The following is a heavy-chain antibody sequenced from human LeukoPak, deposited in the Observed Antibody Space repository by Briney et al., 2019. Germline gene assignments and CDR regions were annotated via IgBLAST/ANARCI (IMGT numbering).Heavy chain of an antibody. D-gene: IGHD3-22*01. CDR2: IYHSGST. J-gene: IGHJ4*02. CDR3: ARTPGFYDSSGYYPLGLDY. CDR1: GVSISSGGYY. V-gene: IGHV4-30-2*01. Sequence: SETLSLTCTVSGVSISSGGYYWSWIRQPPGKGLEWIGYIYHSGSTYYNPSLKSRVTISVDRSKNQFSLKLSSVTAADTAVYYCARTPGFYDSSGYYPLGLDYWGQGTLVTVSS.